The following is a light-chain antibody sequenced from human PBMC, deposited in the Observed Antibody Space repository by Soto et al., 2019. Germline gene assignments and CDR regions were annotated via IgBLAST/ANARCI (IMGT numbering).Light chain of an antibody. CDR3: QQRSNWPPWT. Sequence: EIVLTQSPATLSLSPGERATLSCRASQSVSSYLAWYQQKPGQAPRLLIYDASNRATGIPARFGGSGSGTGFTLTISSREPQDFAVYYCQQRSNWPPWTFGHGTTVEIK. CDR1: QSVSSY. J-gene: IGKJ1*01. CDR2: DAS. V-gene: IGKV3-11*01.